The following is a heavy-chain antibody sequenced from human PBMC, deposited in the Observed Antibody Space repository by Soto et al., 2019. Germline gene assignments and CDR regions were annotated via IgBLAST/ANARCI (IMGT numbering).Heavy chain of an antibody. CDR3: ARDQNIISSGWYPYYGMDV. J-gene: IGHJ6*02. CDR2: IWYDGSNK. Sequence: GGSLRLSCAASGFTFSSYGMHWVRQAPGKGLEWVAVIWYDGSNKYYADSVKGRFTISRDNSKNTLYLQMNSLRAEDTAVYYCARDQNIISSGWYPYYGMDVWGQGTTVTVSS. V-gene: IGHV3-33*01. D-gene: IGHD6-19*01. CDR1: GFTFSSYG.